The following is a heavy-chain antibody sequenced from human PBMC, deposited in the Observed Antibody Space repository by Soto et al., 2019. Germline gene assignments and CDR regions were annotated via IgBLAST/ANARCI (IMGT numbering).Heavy chain of an antibody. CDR1: GFTFGDYA. CDR2: FKWNSGDV. D-gene: IGHD3-10*01. CDR3: AKDRSSGSPYYGMDF. Sequence: GGSLRLSCAASGFTFGDYAMHWVRQVPGKGLEWVSGFKWNSGDVGYADSVKGRFAISRDNARNSLYLQMNSLRPEDTAVYYCAKDRSSGSPYYGMDFWGQGTMVTVSS. V-gene: IGHV3-9*01. J-gene: IGHJ6*02.